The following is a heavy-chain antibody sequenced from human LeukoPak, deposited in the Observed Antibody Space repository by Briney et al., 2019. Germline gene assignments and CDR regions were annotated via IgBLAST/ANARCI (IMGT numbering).Heavy chain of an antibody. CDR1: GFTFSTYN. Sequence: GESLKISCTASGFTFSTYNMNWVRQAPGKGLEWVSYISSSSSTIYYADSVKGRFTISRDNAKNSLYLQMNSLRDEDTAVYYCARGSLWSLDAFDIWGQGTMVTVSS. J-gene: IGHJ3*02. V-gene: IGHV3-48*02. D-gene: IGHD2-15*01. CDR2: ISSSSSTI. CDR3: ARGSLWSLDAFDI.